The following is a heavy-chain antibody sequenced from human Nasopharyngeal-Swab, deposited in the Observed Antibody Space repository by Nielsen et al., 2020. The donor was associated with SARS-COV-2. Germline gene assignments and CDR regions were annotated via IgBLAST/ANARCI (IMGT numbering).Heavy chain of an antibody. V-gene: IGHV6-1*01. J-gene: IGHJ6*02. CDR3: ARARLHYDFWSGSLWYYGMDV. Sequence: WIRQSPSRGLEWLGRTYYRSKWYNDYAVSVKSRITINPDTSKNQFSLQLNSVTPEDTAAYYCARARLHYDFWSGSLWYYGMDVWGQGTTVTVSS. D-gene: IGHD3-3*01. CDR2: TYYRSKWYN.